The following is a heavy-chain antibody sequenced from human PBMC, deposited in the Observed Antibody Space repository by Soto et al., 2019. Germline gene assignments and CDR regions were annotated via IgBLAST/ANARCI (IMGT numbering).Heavy chain of an antibody. Sequence: QVQLVQSGAEVKKPGASVKVSCKASGYTFTSYYMHWVRQAPGQGLEWMGIINPSGGSTSYAQKFQGRVTMNRDTSTSTIYMGLSRLRSEDTAVYYCARQARYCANGVCSAYGMDVWGQGTTVTVS. CDR3: ARQARYCANGVCSAYGMDV. CDR1: GYTFTSYY. CDR2: INPSGGST. V-gene: IGHV1-46*01. D-gene: IGHD2-8*01. J-gene: IGHJ6*02.